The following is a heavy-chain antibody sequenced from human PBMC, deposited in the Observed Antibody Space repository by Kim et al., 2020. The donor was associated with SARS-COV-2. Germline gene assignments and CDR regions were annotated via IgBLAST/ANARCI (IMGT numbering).Heavy chain of an antibody. Sequence: SETLSLTCTVSGGSISSSSYYWGWIRQPPGKGLEWIGSIYYSGSTYYNPSLKSRVTISVDTSKNQFSLKLSSVTAADTAVYYCASDSVLLWFGELFPAIHYYYYGMDVWGQGTTVTVSS. CDR2: IYYSGST. CDR3: ASDSVLLWFGELFPAIHYYYYGMDV. CDR1: GGSISSSSYY. J-gene: IGHJ6*02. V-gene: IGHV4-39*01. D-gene: IGHD3-10*01.